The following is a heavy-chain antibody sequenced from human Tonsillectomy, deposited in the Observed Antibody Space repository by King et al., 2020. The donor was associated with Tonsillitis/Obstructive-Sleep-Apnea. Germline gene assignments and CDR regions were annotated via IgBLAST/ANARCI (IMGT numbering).Heavy chain of an antibody. CDR2: ISYDGSNK. Sequence: VQLVESGGGVVQPGRSLRLSCAASGFTFSSYAMHWVRQAPGKGLEWVAVISYDGSNKYYADSVKGRFTISRDNSKNTLFLQMNSLGAEDTAVYYCVRERGGYCSGGSCYGNWFDPWGQGTLVTVSS. D-gene: IGHD2-15*01. CDR3: VRERGGYCSGGSCYGNWFDP. CDR1: GFTFSSYA. J-gene: IGHJ5*02. V-gene: IGHV3-30*01.